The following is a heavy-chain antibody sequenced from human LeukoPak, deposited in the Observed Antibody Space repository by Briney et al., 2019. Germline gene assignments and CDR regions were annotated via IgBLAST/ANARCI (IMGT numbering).Heavy chain of an antibody. CDR1: GYTFTSYY. CDR3: ARGIAGDAFDI. Sequence: ASVKVSCKASGYTFTSYYMHWVRQAPGQGLEWMGIINPSGGSTSYAQKFQGRVTMTRDMSTSTAYMELSSLRSEDTAVYYCARGIAGDAFDIWGQGTMVTVSS. CDR2: INPSGGST. J-gene: IGHJ3*02. D-gene: IGHD6-13*01. V-gene: IGHV1-46*01.